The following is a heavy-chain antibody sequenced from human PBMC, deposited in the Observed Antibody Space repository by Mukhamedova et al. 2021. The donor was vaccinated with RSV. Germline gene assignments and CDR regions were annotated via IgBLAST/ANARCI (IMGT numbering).Heavy chain of an antibody. Sequence: AISGSGGGTYYADSVKGRFTISRDNSKNTLYLQMNSLRAEDTAVYYCAKDGGGSGWYIDYWGQGTLVTVSS. D-gene: IGHD6-19*01. J-gene: IGHJ4*02. V-gene: IGHV3-23*01. CDR2: ISGSGGGT. CDR3: AKDGGGSGWYIDY.